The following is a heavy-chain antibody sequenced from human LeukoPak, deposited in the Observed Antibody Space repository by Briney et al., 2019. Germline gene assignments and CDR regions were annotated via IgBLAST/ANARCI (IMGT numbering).Heavy chain of an antibody. CDR1: GYIFTDYY. Sequence: ASVKVSCKASGYIFTDYYMHWVRQAPGQGLEWMGWISAYNGNTHYAQKLQDRVTMTTHTPTSTAYMELRSLRSDDTAVYYCARDCDYFDSSGYYYADAFDIWGQGTMVTVSS. CDR3: ARDCDYFDSSGYYYADAFDI. J-gene: IGHJ3*02. V-gene: IGHV1-18*04. D-gene: IGHD3-22*01. CDR2: ISAYNGNT.